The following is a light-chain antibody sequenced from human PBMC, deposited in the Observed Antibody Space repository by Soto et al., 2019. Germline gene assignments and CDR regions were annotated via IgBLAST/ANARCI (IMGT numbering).Light chain of an antibody. Sequence: EIVLTQSPGTLSLSPGERASLSFRADQSVNSVYLAWYQHKPGQAPRLLIYGASSRATGIPDRFSGSGSGTEFTLTISSLRPEDFATYFCQQSYSRPRAFGQGTKVDIK. CDR2: GAS. J-gene: IGKJ1*01. CDR3: QQSYSRPRA. CDR1: QSVNSVY. V-gene: IGKV3-20*01.